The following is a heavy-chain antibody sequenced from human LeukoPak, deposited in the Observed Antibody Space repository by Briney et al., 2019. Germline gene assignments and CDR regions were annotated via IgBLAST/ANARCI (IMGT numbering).Heavy chain of an antibody. CDR2: IYYSGST. CDR1: GGSISSSSYY. Sequence: PSETLSLTCTVSGGSISSSSYYWGWIRQPPGKGLEGIGSIYYSGSTYYNPSLKSRVTISVDTSKNQFSLKLSSVTAADTAVYYCARHKNWNDADAFDIWGQGTMVTVSS. J-gene: IGHJ3*02. V-gene: IGHV4-39*01. D-gene: IGHD1-1*01. CDR3: ARHKNWNDADAFDI.